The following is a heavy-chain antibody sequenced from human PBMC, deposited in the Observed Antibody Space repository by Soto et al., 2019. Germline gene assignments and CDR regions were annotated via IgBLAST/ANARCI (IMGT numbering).Heavy chain of an antibody. CDR2: INHSGST. J-gene: IGHJ4*02. Sequence: PSETLSLTCAVYGGSFSGYYWSWIRQPPGKGLEWIGEINHSGSTNYNPSLKSRVTISVDTSKNQFSLKLSSVTAAVTAVYYCARRRFGESPIDYWGQGTLVTVSS. CDR1: GGSFSGYY. V-gene: IGHV4-34*01. CDR3: ARRRFGESPIDY. D-gene: IGHD3-10*01.